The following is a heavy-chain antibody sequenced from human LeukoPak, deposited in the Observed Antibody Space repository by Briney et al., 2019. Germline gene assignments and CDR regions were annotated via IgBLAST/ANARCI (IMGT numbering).Heavy chain of an antibody. J-gene: IGHJ4*02. CDR3: ARNGYTSGWYRN. V-gene: IGHV3-53*01. D-gene: IGHD6-19*01. CDR1: GFTVSSNY. Sequence: PGGSLRLSCAASGFTVSSNYMSWVRQAPGKGLEWVSTIYSGGSTYYADSVKGRFTISRDNSKNTLYLQMNSLRGEDTAVYYCARNGYTSGWYRNWGQGTLVTVPS. CDR2: IYSGGST.